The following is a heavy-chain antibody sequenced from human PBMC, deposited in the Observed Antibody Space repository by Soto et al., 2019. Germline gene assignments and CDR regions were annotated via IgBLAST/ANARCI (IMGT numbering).Heavy chain of an antibody. Sequence: QVQLQESGPGLVKPSETLSLTCTVSGGSISSYYWSWIRQPPGKGLEWIGYIYYSGSTNYNPSLKGRVTISVDTSKNQFSLKLSSVTAADTAVYYCAREGYCSGGSCYRVSWFDPWGQGTLVTVSS. CDR2: IYYSGST. V-gene: IGHV4-59*01. CDR3: AREGYCSGGSCYRVSWFDP. CDR1: GGSISSYY. D-gene: IGHD2-15*01. J-gene: IGHJ5*02.